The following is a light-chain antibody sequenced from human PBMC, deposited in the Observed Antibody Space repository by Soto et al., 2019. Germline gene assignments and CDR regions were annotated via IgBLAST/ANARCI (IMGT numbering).Light chain of an antibody. CDR3: QQRSNWPLYT. CDR2: DAS. Sequence: EIVLTQSPATLSLSPGERATLSCRASQSVDHYLAWFQQKPGQAPRLLIYDASNRATGIPARFSGSGSGTDFTLTISSLEPEAFAVYYCQQRSNWPLYTFGQGTKLEIK. CDR1: QSVDHY. J-gene: IGKJ2*01. V-gene: IGKV3-11*01.